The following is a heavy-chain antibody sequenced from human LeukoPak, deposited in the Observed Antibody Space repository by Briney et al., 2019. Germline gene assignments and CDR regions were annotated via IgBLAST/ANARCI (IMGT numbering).Heavy chain of an antibody. CDR3: ARVYYGSGSLHYYYYYMDV. V-gene: IGHV3-53*01. CDR2: NYSGGRT. D-gene: IGHD3-10*01. J-gene: IGHJ6*03. Sequence: GGSLRLYCAASGITVTRNYMTWVRQAPGKGLEWVSVNYSGGRTYYGDSVKGRFTISRDNSKNTLYLQMNSLRAEDTAVYYCARVYYGSGSLHYYYYYMDVWGKGTTVTISS. CDR1: GITVTRNY.